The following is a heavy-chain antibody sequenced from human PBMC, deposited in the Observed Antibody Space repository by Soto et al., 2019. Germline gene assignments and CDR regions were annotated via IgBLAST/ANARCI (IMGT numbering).Heavy chain of an antibody. CDR1: GGTFSSYT. J-gene: IGHJ1*01. CDR3: ARAGDCSSTSCYEACQH. V-gene: IGHV1-69*02. CDR2: IIPILGIA. D-gene: IGHD2-2*01. Sequence: QVQLVQSGAEVKKPGSSVKVSCKASGGTFSSYTISWVRQAPGQGLEWMGRIIPILGIANYAQKFQGRVTITADKSTSTAYMELSSLRSEDTAVYYCARAGDCSSTSCYEACQHWGQGTLVTVSS.